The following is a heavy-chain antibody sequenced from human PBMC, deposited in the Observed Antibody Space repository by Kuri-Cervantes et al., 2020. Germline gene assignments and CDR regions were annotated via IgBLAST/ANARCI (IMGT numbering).Heavy chain of an antibody. CDR2: INAGNGNT. D-gene: IGHD3-10*01. CDR3: ARAVTMVQGVPINWFDP. Sequence: ASVKVSCKASGYTFTSYAMHWVRQAPGQRLEWMGWINAGNGNTKYSQKFQGRVTMTTDTSTSTAYMELRSLRSDDTAVYYCARAVTMVQGVPINWFDPWGQGTLVTVSS. J-gene: IGHJ5*02. CDR1: GYTFTSYA. V-gene: IGHV1-3*01.